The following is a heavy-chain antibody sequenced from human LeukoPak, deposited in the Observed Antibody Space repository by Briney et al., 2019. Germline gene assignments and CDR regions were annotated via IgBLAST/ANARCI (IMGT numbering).Heavy chain of an antibody. J-gene: IGHJ4*02. CDR3: ARDWDSYGPWTYYFDY. CDR2: ISYDGSNK. V-gene: IGHV3-30*03. D-gene: IGHD5-18*01. Sequence: GGCLRLSCAASGFTFSSYGMHWVRQAPGKGLEWVAVISYDGSNKYYADSVKGRFTISRDNSKNTLYLQMNSLRAEDTAVYYCARDWDSYGPWTYYFDYWGQGTLVTVSS. CDR1: GFTFSSYG.